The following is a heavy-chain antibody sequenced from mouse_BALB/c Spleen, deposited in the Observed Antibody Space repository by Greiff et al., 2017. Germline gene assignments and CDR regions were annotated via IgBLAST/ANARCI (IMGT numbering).Heavy chain of an antibody. CDR2: SRNKANDYTT. V-gene: IGHV7-1*02. CDR3: ARDAFYDYDAAWFAY. CDR1: GFTFSDFY. D-gene: IGHD2-4*01. J-gene: IGHJ3*01. Sequence: EEKLVESGGGLVQPGGSLRLSCATSGFTFSDFYMEWVRQPPGKRLEWIAASRNKANDYTTEYSASVKGRFIVSRDTSQSILYLQMNALRAEDTAIYYCARDAFYDYDAAWFAYWGQGTLVTVSA.